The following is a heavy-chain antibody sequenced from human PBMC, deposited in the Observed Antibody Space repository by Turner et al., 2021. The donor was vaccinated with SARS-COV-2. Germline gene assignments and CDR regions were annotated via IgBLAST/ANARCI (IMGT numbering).Heavy chain of an antibody. V-gene: IGHV3-21*01. Sequence: EVQLVASVGGLVKPGGSLRLSCAASGFTFSSYSMNWVRQAPGKGLEGVSSISYSSTYIYYADSVKGRFTISRDNAKNSLYLQMNSLRAEDTAVYYCARDHRPVVVPAAKRAGSYYYGMDVWGQGTTVTVSS. D-gene: IGHD2-2*01. CDR3: ARDHRPVVVPAAKRAGSYYYGMDV. CDR1: GFTFSSYS. J-gene: IGHJ6*02. CDR2: ISYSSTYI.